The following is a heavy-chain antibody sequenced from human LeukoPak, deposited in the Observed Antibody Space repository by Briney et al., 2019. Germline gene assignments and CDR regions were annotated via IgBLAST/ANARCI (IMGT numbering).Heavy chain of an antibody. CDR2: IYPTDIT. J-gene: IGHJ4*02. D-gene: IGHD3-10*01. CDR3: ARVGHYSGSDNYYDSRGIFDY. V-gene: IGHV4-4*07. Sequence: SETLSLTCTVSGGSISNSYWSWIRQPAGKGLEWIGRIYPTDITTYNPSLKSRVTLSVDTSKNQFSLKLTSVTAADTAVYYCARVGHYSGSDNYYDSRGIFDYWGQGVMVTVSS. CDR1: GGSISNSY.